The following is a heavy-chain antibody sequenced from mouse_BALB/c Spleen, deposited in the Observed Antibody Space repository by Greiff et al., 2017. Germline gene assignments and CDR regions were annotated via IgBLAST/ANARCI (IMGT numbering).Heavy chain of an antibody. CDR2: ISSGSSTI. CDR1: GFTFSSFG. V-gene: IGHV5-17*02. Sequence: VQLKESGGGLVQPGGSRKLSCAASGFTFSSFGMHWVRQAPEKGLEWVAYISSGSSTIYYADTVKGRFTISRDNPKNTLFLQMTSLRSEDTAMYYCAREGDYGFAYWGQGTLVTVSA. D-gene: IGHD1-2*01. J-gene: IGHJ3*01. CDR3: AREGDYGFAY.